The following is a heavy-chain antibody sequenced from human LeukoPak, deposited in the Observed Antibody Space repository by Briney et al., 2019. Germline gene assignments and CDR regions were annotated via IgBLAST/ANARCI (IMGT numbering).Heavy chain of an antibody. CDR2: IYYSGST. V-gene: IGHV4-59*01. CDR3: VGTTMIVVVGPDAFDI. J-gene: IGHJ3*02. D-gene: IGHD3-22*01. CDR1: GGSISRYY. Sequence: PETLSLTCTVSGGSISRYYWSWIRQPPGKGLEWIGYIYYSGSTNYNPSLKSRVTISVDTSKNQFSLKLTSVTAADTAVYYCVGTTMIVVVGPDAFDIWGQGTMVTVSS.